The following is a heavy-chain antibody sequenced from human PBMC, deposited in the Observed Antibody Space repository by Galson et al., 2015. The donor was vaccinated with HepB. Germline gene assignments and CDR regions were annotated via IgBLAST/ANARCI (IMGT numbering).Heavy chain of an antibody. J-gene: IGHJ4*02. CDR3: ARDRLRSLDY. CDR1: GYTFTTNG. V-gene: IGHV1-18*04. Sequence: QSGAEVKKPGASVKVSCKAAGYTFTTNGISWVRQAPGQGLEWMGWISANSGNTKYAQNLQGRVTLTRDTSTSTAYLELRSLRSDDTAAYYCARDRLRSLDYWGQGTLVTVSS. CDR2: ISANSGNT.